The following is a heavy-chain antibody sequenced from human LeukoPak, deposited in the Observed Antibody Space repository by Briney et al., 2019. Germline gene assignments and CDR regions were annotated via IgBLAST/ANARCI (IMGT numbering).Heavy chain of an antibody. Sequence: GGSLRLSCAASGFTFSSYGMSWVRQAPGKGLEWVSSISSSSSYIYYADSVKGRFTISRDNAKNSLYLQMNSLRAEDTAVYYCARHSSSSRYYYYMDVWGKGTTVTVSS. CDR2: ISSSSSYI. CDR1: GFTFSSYG. V-gene: IGHV3-21*01. J-gene: IGHJ6*03. D-gene: IGHD6-6*01. CDR3: ARHSSSSRYYYYMDV.